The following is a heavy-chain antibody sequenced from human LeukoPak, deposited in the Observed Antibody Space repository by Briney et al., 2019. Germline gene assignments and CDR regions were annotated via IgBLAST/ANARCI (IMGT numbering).Heavy chain of an antibody. Sequence: SETLSLTCAVYGGSFSGYYWSWIRQPPGKGLEWIGEINHSGSTNYNPSLKSRVTVSVDTSKNQFSLKLSSVTAADTAVYYCARTLAAPALYDAFDIWGQGTMVTVSS. CDR3: ARTLAAPALYDAFDI. D-gene: IGHD6-6*01. CDR2: INHSGST. V-gene: IGHV4-34*01. CDR1: GGSFSGYY. J-gene: IGHJ3*02.